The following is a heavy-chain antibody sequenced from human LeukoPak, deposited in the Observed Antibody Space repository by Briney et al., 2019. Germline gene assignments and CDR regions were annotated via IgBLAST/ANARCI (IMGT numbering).Heavy chain of an antibody. Sequence: GASVKVSCKASGYTFTSYDINWVRQATGQGLEWMGWMNPNGGNTGYAQKFQGRVTITRNTSISTAYMELSSLRSEDTAVYYCARGIRFDFWSGYSSYYYYMDVWGKGTTVTVSS. J-gene: IGHJ6*03. CDR1: GYTFTSYD. CDR3: ARGIRFDFWSGYSSYYYYMDV. CDR2: MNPNGGNT. D-gene: IGHD3-3*01. V-gene: IGHV1-8*03.